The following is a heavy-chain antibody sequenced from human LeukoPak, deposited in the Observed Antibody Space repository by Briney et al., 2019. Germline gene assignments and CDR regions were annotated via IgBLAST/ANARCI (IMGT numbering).Heavy chain of an antibody. Sequence: AVSVKVSCKASGYTFTGPYMHWVRQAPGQGLEWMGWISAYNGNTNYAQKLQGRVTMTTDTSTSTAYMELRSLRSDDTAVYYCARDRGGYYGGNSDYWGQGTLVTVSS. J-gene: IGHJ4*02. V-gene: IGHV1-18*04. CDR3: ARDRGGYYGGNSDY. CDR1: GYTFTGPY. CDR2: ISAYNGNT. D-gene: IGHD4-23*01.